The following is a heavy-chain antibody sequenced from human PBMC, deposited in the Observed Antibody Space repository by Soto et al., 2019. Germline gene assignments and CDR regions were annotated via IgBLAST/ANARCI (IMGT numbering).Heavy chain of an antibody. J-gene: IGHJ4*02. V-gene: IGHV4-59*01. Sequence: SETLSLTCTVSGTSISGYYWSWIRQPPGKGLEWIANIHYSGTTNYNPSPASRVTLSVDTSKNQFSLKMTSVTAADRAMYFCARYNSYAIDYWGRGTLVTVSS. CDR2: IHYSGTT. CDR3: ARYNSYAIDY. CDR1: GTSISGYY. D-gene: IGHD2-8*01.